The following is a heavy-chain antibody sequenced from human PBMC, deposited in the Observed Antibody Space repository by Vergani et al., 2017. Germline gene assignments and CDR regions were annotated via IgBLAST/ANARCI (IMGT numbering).Heavy chain of an antibody. J-gene: IGHJ3*02. V-gene: IGHV4-4*07. CDR1: GGSISSYY. Sequence: QVQLQESGPGLVKPSETLSLTCTVSGGSISSYYWSWIRQPAGKGLEWIGRIYTSGSTNYNPSLKSRVTMSVDTSKNQFSLKLSSVTAADTAVYYCARVGSIAAAGTETDAFDIWGQGTMVTVSS. D-gene: IGHD6-13*01. CDR2: IYTSGST. CDR3: ARVGSIAAAGTETDAFDI.